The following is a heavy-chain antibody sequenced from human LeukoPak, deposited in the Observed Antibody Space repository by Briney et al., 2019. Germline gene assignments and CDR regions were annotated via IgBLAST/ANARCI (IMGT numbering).Heavy chain of an antibody. CDR1: GYTFTGYY. D-gene: IGHD6-19*01. J-gene: IGHJ4*02. Sequence: ASVKVSCKASGYTFTGYYMHWVRQAPGQGLEWMGWINPNSGGTNYAQKFQGRVTMTRDTSISTAYMELSRLRSDDTAVYYCAGVMAGDLECCDYWGQGTLVTVSS. V-gene: IGHV1-2*02. CDR2: INPNSGGT. CDR3: AGVMAGDLECCDY.